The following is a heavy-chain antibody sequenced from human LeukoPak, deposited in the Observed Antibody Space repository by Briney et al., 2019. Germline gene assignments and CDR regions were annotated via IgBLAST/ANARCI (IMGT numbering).Heavy chain of an antibody. V-gene: IGHV4-59*01. CDR1: GGSMSGYY. CDR2: MYYSGGT. D-gene: IGHD2-2*01. Sequence: PSETLSLTCTVSGGSMSGYYWSWIRQPPGKGLEWIGDMYYSGGTNYNPSLESRVTISVDTSKNQFSLKLTSVTAADAAVYYCARLGYGSSARCSNWFDPWGQGTLVTVSS. J-gene: IGHJ5*02. CDR3: ARLGYGSSARCSNWFDP.